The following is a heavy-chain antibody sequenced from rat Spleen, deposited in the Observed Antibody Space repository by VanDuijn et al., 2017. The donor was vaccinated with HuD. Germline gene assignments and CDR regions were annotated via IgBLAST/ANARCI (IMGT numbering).Heavy chain of an antibody. Sequence: QVQLKESGPGLVQPSQTLSLTCTVSGFSLIRYNVHWVRQPPGKGLEWMGVMWSGGSTDYNSVLKSRLSISWDTAKSQVFLEMNSLQTEDTAIYFCTRDVANYYGGTYGIMAAWGQGASVTVSS. D-gene: IGHD1-12*02. CDR2: MWSGGST. CDR3: TRDVANYYGGTYGIMAA. V-gene: IGHV2-1*01. CDR1: GFSLIRYN. J-gene: IGHJ4*01.